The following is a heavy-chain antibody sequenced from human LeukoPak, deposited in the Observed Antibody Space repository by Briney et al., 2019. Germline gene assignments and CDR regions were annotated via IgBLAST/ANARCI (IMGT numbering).Heavy chain of an antibody. V-gene: IGHV3-23*01. CDR3: AKSRYCSSTSCYRNWFDP. Sequence: GGSLRLSCAASGFTLRNYAMTWVRQAPGKGLEWVSGISGSGSSTYYADSVKGRFTISRDNSKNTLYLQMNSLRAEDTAVYYCAKSRYCSSTSCYRNWFDPWGQGTLVTVSS. CDR2: ISGSGSST. CDR1: GFTLRNYA. J-gene: IGHJ5*02. D-gene: IGHD2-2*02.